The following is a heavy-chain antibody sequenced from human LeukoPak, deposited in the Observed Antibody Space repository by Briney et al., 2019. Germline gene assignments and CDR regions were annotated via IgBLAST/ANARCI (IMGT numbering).Heavy chain of an antibody. CDR3: ARGPIAVADY. Sequence: PGGSLRLSCAASGFTFSSYSMNWVRQAPGKGLEWVSSISSSSSYIYYADSVKGRFTISRDNARNSLYLQMNSLRAEDTAVYYCARGPIAVADYWGQGTLVTVSS. J-gene: IGHJ4*02. D-gene: IGHD6-19*01. CDR1: GFTFSSYS. V-gene: IGHV3-21*01. CDR2: ISSSSSYI.